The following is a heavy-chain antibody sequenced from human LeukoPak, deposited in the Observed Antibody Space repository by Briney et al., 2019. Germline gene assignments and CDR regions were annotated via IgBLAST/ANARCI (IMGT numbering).Heavy chain of an antibody. CDR1: GGSISRYY. Sequence: PSETLSLTCTVSGGSISRYYWSWNRQPPGTGLEWIGYIYYTGRADYNPSLKSRVSMSVDTSKNQFSLRVNSMTAADTAVYYCARGDFWSGAPTDWGQGTLVTVSS. CDR2: IYYTGRA. D-gene: IGHD3-3*01. CDR3: ARGDFWSGAPTD. J-gene: IGHJ4*02. V-gene: IGHV4-59*01.